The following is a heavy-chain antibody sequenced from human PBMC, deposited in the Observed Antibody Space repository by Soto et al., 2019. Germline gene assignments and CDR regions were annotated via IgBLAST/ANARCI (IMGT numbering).Heavy chain of an antibody. Sequence: VQLVESGGGVVQPGGSLSLSCAPSGFTFSAYGLHWVRQAPGKGLEWVAVVWYDGSDKYYADSVKGRFTISRDNSKNTLFLQRNSLRAEDTAVYYCARSAGKGNIAAPIDYWGQGTLVTVSS. J-gene: IGHJ4*02. CDR1: GFTFSAYG. CDR2: VWYDGSDK. CDR3: ARSAGKGNIAAPIDY. V-gene: IGHV3-33*01. D-gene: IGHD6-13*01.